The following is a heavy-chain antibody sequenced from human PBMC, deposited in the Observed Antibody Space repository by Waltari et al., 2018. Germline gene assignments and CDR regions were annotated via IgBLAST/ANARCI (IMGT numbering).Heavy chain of an antibody. CDR1: GFTVSSNY. J-gene: IGHJ6*02. D-gene: IGHD4-17*01. V-gene: IGHV3-53*01. CDR3: ARDRTRVGGMDV. Sequence: EVQLVESGGGLIQPGGSLRLSCAASGFTVSSNYMTWVRQAPGKGLGLVSIIYTGGTTYYADSVKGRFAISTDNSKNTLYLQMNSLRVEDTAVYYCARDRTRVGGMDVWGQGTTVTVSS. CDR2: IYTGGTT.